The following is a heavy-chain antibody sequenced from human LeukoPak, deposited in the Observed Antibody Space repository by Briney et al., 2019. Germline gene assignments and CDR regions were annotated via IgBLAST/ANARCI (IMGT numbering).Heavy chain of an antibody. J-gene: IGHJ4*02. CDR1: GGPFSGYY. CDR3: ARGPYCSGTSCYKYYFDY. V-gene: IGHV4-34*01. D-gene: IGHD2-2*01. Sequence: SETLSLTCAVYGGPFSGYYWSWIRQPPGKGLEWIGEINHGGSTNYNPSLKSRVTISIDTSKNQFSLNLRSVTAADTAVYYCARGPYCSGTSCYKYYFDYWGQGTLVTVSS. CDR2: INHGGST.